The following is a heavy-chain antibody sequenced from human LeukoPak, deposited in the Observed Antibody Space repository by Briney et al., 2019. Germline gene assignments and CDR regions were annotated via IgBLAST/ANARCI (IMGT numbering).Heavy chain of an antibody. CDR3: AREKVDYGGNLWFDP. Sequence: GASVKVSCKASGYTFTGYYMHWVRQAPGQGLEWMGWINPNSGGTNYAQKFQGRVTMTRDTSISTAYMELSRLRSDDTAVYYCAREKVDYGGNLWFDPWGQGTLVTVSS. CDR1: GYTFTGYY. D-gene: IGHD4-23*01. J-gene: IGHJ5*02. V-gene: IGHV1-2*02. CDR2: INPNSGGT.